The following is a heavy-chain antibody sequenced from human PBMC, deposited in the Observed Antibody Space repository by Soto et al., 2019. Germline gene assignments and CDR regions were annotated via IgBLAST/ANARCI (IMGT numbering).Heavy chain of an antibody. CDR1: GFTFDDYA. J-gene: IGHJ4*02. D-gene: IGHD6-6*01. CDR2: ISWNSGSI. V-gene: IGHV3-9*01. CDR3: AKAYSRSGGGFAY. Sequence: GGSLRLSCAASGFTFDDYAMHWVRQAPGKGLEWVSGISWNSGSIGYADSVKGRFTISRDNAKNSLYLQMNSLRADDTALYFCAKAYSRSGGGFAYWGQGTLVTVSS.